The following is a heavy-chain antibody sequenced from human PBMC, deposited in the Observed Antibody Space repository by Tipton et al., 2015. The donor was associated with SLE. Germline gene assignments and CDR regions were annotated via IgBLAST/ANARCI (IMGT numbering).Heavy chain of an antibody. Sequence: TLSLTCAVYGGSFIGYYWTWIRQTPGKGLEWIGEINHSGRTNYNPSLKSRVTISVDMSKNQFSLTLGSVTAADTAVYYCARTYYDYYAMDVWGQGTTVTVSS. CDR3: ARTYYDYYAMDV. CDR1: GGSFIGYY. CDR2: INHSGRT. V-gene: IGHV4-34*01. J-gene: IGHJ6*02.